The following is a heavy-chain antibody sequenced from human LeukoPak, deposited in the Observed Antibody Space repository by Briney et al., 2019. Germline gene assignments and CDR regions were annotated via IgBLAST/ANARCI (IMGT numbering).Heavy chain of an antibody. CDR1: GYTFTSYD. CDR3: ARGSVAAYYYYYYMDV. J-gene: IGHJ6*03. V-gene: IGHV1-8*01. CDR2: MNPNSGNT. Sequence: GASVTVSCKASGYTFTSYDINWVRQAPGQGLEWMGWMNPNSGNTGYAQKFQGRVTMTRNTSISTAYMELSSLRSEDTAVYYCARGSVAAYYYYYYMDVWGKGTTVTVSS. D-gene: IGHD6-19*01.